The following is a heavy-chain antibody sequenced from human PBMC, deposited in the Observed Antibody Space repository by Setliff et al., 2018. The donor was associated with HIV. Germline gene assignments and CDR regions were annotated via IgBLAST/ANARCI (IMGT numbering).Heavy chain of an antibody. Sequence: PSETLSLTCAVYGGSFSGYYWSWIRQPPGKGLEWIGEINHTGNTYTSPSLKSRATISLDASKNKISLKLTSVTSADTAVYYCARTVRREFRTNVGDHYYFYMDVWGKGTTVTVSS. J-gene: IGHJ6*03. D-gene: IGHD3-3*01. CDR1: GGSFSGYY. V-gene: IGHV4-34*04. CDR3: ARTVRREFRTNVGDHYYFYMDV. CDR2: INHTGNT.